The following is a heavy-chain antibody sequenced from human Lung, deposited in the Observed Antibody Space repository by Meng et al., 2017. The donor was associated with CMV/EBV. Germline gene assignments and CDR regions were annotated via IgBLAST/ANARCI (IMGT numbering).Heavy chain of an antibody. Sequence: ETLSLTCAASGFTFDDYAMHWVRQAPGKGLEWVSLISWDGGSTYYADSVKGRFTISRDNSKNSLYMQMNSLRAEDTALYYCAKDLTRAGLYYFDYWGQGTLVTVSS. D-gene: IGHD6-13*01. CDR3: AKDLTRAGLYYFDY. J-gene: IGHJ4*02. CDR1: GFTFDDYA. CDR2: ISWDGGST. V-gene: IGHV3-43D*03.